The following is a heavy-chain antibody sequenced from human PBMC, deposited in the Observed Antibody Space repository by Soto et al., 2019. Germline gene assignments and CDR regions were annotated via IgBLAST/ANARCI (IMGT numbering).Heavy chain of an antibody. J-gene: IGHJ5*02. Sequence: QVQLVQSGAEEKKPGASVKVSCKASGYTSTNYAMDWVRQAPGQRLEWMGWINAGNGTTKYSQNFQGRVTITRDTSASTAYMELSSMRFEDTAVYYCARGKGYNWNHGWFDPWGQGTLVTVSS. D-gene: IGHD1-20*01. V-gene: IGHV1-3*05. CDR1: GYTSTNYA. CDR3: ARGKGYNWNHGWFDP. CDR2: INAGNGTT.